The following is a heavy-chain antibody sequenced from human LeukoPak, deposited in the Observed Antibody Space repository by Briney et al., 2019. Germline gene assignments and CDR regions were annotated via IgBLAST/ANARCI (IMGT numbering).Heavy chain of an antibody. J-gene: IGHJ4*02. CDR1: GFTFSDYY. D-gene: IGHD3-3*01. CDR2: ISSSGSTI. V-gene: IGHV3-11*01. Sequence: GGSLRLSCAASGFTFSDYYTSWIRQAPGKGLEWVSYISSSGSTIYYADSVKGRFTISRDNSKNTLYLQMNSLRAEDTAVYYCAKDPNYDFWSGYYPFDYWGQGTLVTVSS. CDR3: AKDPNYDFWSGYYPFDY.